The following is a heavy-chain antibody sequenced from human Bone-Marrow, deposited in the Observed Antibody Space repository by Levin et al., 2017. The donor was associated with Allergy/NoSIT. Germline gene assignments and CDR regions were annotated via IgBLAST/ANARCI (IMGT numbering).Heavy chain of an antibody. V-gene: IGHV4-34*01. CDR2: INHSGFT. D-gene: IGHD1/OR15-1a*01. Sequence: SQTLSLTCAVSGGSFSDYAWIWIRQSPGKGPEWIGQINHSGFTDYNPSLKSRVTISLDTPKSQFSLRLRSVTAADAAKYYCARGRREAVWTKSILNYFYYGMDVWGQGTTVAVSS. CDR1: GGSFSDYA. CDR3: ARGRREAVWTKSILNYFYYGMDV. J-gene: IGHJ6*02.